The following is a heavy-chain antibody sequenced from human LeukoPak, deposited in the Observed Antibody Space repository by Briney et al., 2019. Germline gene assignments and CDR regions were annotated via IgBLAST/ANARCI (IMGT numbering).Heavy chain of an antibody. Sequence: GASLQISCKGAGSIFTSYWIGWVRPLPGKGPEWMGIIYPGDSDTRYSPSFQGQVTISADKSISTAYLQWSSLKASDTAMYYCAKSSSHSRSWYSADAFDVWGQGTMVTVSS. D-gene: IGHD6-13*01. CDR3: AKSSSHSRSWYSADAFDV. V-gene: IGHV5-51*01. CDR2: IYPGDSDT. J-gene: IGHJ3*01. CDR1: GSIFTSYW.